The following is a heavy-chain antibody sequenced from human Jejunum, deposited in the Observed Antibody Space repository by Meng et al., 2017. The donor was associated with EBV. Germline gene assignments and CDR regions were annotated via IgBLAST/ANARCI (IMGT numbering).Heavy chain of an antibody. CDR1: GATVGSGSHY. D-gene: IGHD6-6*01. J-gene: IGHJ4*02. CDR2: IYYTGNT. V-gene: IGHV4-61*01. CDR3: ARDLYSHSSAGFDY. Sequence: QVQLQVSGPGLVKPSETLALTCTVSGATVGSGSHYWSWIRQPPGKGLEWIGYIYYTGNTNYNPSLKSRVTMSVDTSKNQFSLNLTSVTAADTAVYYCARDLYSHSSAGFDYWGQGTLVTVSS.